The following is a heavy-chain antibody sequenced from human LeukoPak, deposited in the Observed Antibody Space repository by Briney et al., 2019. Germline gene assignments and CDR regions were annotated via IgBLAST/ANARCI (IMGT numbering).Heavy chain of an antibody. CDR3: ASTSSSWYNYYYYYMDV. Sequence: SETLSLTCTASGGSISSYYWSWIRQPPGKGLEWIGYIYYSGSTNYNPSLKSRVTISVDTSKNQFSLKLSSVTAADTAVYYCASTSSSWYNYYYYYMDVWGKGTTVTVSS. CDR2: IYYSGST. D-gene: IGHD6-13*01. CDR1: GGSISSYY. J-gene: IGHJ6*03. V-gene: IGHV4-59*01.